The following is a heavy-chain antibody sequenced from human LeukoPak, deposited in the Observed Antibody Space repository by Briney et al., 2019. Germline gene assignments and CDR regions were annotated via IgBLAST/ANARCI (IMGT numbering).Heavy chain of an antibody. D-gene: IGHD6-19*01. Sequence: GDSLRLSCATSGFDFGGACGMGWVRQAPEKGLEWVSTISGGGETTHYADSVKGRLTISRDNARNTLYMQIDRLRPEDTAIYYCVREAGCGWPLDYWGRGTLVTVSS. CDR2: ISGGGETT. J-gene: IGHJ4*02. CDR3: VREAGCGWPLDY. V-gene: IGHV3-23*01. CDR1: GFDFGGACG.